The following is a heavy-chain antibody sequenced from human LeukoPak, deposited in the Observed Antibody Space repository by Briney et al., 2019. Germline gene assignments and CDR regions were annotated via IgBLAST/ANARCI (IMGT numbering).Heavy chain of an antibody. CDR2: ISAYNGNT. CDR3: ARSAHYYGSGSYYRLFDY. J-gene: IGHJ4*02. D-gene: IGHD3-10*01. Sequence: ASVKVSCKASGYTFTSYGISWVRQAPGQGLEWMGWISAYNGNTNYAQKLQGRVTMTTDTSTSTAYMELRSLRSDDTAVYYCARSAHYYGSGSYYRLFDYWGQGTLVTVSS. V-gene: IGHV1-18*01. CDR1: GYTFTSYG.